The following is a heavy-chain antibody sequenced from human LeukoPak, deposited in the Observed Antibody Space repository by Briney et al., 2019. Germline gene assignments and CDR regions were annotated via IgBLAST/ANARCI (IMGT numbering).Heavy chain of an antibody. CDR1: GFTFSNAW. D-gene: IGHD3-10*01. CDR2: IKSKTDGGTT. V-gene: IGHV3-15*07. CDR3: TTIQYYYGSANDY. Sequence: GGSLRLSCAASGFTFSNAWMNWVRQAPGKGLEWVGRIKSKTDGGTTDYAAPVKGRFTISRDDSKNTLYLQMNSLKTEDTAVYYCTTIQYYYGSANDYWGQGTLVTVSS. J-gene: IGHJ4*02.